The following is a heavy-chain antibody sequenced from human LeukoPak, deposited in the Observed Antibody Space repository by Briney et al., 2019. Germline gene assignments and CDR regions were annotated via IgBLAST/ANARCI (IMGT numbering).Heavy chain of an antibody. J-gene: IGHJ5*02. V-gene: IGHV3-30*02. D-gene: IGHD5-18*01. CDR3: ARDRGVDTAMVKWFDP. CDR2: IRYDGSNK. Sequence: GGSLRLSCAASGFTFSSYGMHWVRQAPGKGLEWVAFIRYDGSNKNYGDSVKGRFTISRDNSKNTLYLQMNSLRAEDTALYYCARDRGVDTAMVKWFDPWGQGTLVTVSS. CDR1: GFTFSSYG.